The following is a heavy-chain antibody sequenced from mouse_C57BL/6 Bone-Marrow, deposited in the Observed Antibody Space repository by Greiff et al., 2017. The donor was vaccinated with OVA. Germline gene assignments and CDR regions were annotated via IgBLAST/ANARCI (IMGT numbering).Heavy chain of an antibody. Sequence: EVQLQESGPGLVKPSQSLSLTCSVTGYSITSGYYWNWIRQFPGNTLEWMGYISYDGSNNYNPSLKNRISITRDTSKNQFFLKLNSVTTEDTATYYCARGRDYDNLFFAYWGQGTLVTVSA. V-gene: IGHV3-6*01. CDR2: ISYDGSN. CDR3: ARGRDYDNLFFAY. D-gene: IGHD2-4*01. CDR1: GYSITSGYY. J-gene: IGHJ3*01.